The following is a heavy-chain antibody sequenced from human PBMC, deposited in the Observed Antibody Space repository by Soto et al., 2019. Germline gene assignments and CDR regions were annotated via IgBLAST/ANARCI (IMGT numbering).Heavy chain of an antibody. CDR3: ALGYCISTSCYAEPFDY. V-gene: IGHV1-69*13. J-gene: IGHJ4*02. D-gene: IGHD2-2*01. Sequence: SVKVSCKTSGYTFTNNYMHWVRQSPGQGLEWMGGIIPIFGTANYAQKFQGRVTITADESTSTAYMELSSLRSEDTAVYYCALGYCISTSCYAEPFDYWGQGTLVTVSS. CDR2: IIPIFGTA. CDR1: GYTFTNNY.